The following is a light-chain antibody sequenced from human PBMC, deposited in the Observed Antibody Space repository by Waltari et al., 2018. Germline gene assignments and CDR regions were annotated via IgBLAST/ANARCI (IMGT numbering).Light chain of an antibody. CDR2: DVS. J-gene: IGLJ3*02. CDR1: SSDVGGYNY. V-gene: IGLV2-14*01. Sequence: LTQPASVSGSPGQSITISCTGTSSDVGGYNYVSWYQQHPGKAPKLMIYDVSKRPSGVSNRFSGSKSGNTASLTISGLQAEDEADYYCSSYTSSSTLVFGGGTKLTVL. CDR3: SSYTSSSTLV.